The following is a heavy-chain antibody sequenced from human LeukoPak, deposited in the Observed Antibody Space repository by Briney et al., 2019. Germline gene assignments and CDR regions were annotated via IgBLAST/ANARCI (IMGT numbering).Heavy chain of an antibody. D-gene: IGHD6-19*01. CDR1: VYTFTSYG. Sequence: ASVKVSCKASVYTFTSYGISWVRQAPGQGLEWMGWISAYNGNTNYAQKLQGRVTMTTDTSTSTAYMELRSLRSDDTAVYYCARDLGQWLVGLTLDYWGQGTLVTVSS. CDR2: ISAYNGNT. J-gene: IGHJ4*02. V-gene: IGHV1-18*01. CDR3: ARDLGQWLVGLTLDY.